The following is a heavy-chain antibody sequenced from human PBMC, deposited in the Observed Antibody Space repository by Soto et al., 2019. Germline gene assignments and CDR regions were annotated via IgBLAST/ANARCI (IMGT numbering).Heavy chain of an antibody. Sequence: ASVKVSCKASGYTFTSYAMHWVRQAPGQRLEWMGWINAGNGNTKYSQKFQSRVTITRDTSASTAYMELSSLRSEDTAVYYCARDSVGAAAAKGWFDPWGQGTLVTVSS. CDR1: GYTFTSYA. J-gene: IGHJ5*02. CDR3: ARDSVGAAAAKGWFDP. V-gene: IGHV1-3*01. D-gene: IGHD6-13*01. CDR2: INAGNGNT.